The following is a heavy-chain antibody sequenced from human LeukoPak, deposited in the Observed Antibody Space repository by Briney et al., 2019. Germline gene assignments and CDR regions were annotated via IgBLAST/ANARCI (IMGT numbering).Heavy chain of an antibody. CDR2: IYYSGST. CDR1: GGSISSSSYY. J-gene: IGHJ4*02. Sequence: PSETLSLTCTVSGGSISSSSYYWGWIRQPPGKGLEWIGSIYYSGSTYYNPSLKSRVTIFVDTSKNQFSLKLSSVTAADTAVYYCASRSSSGYSYGYREDYWGQGTLVTVSS. CDR3: ASRSSSGYSYGYREDY. V-gene: IGHV4-39*01. D-gene: IGHD5-18*01.